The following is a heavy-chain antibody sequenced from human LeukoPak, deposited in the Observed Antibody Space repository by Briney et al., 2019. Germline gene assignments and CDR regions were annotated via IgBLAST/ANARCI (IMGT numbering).Heavy chain of an antibody. CDR1: GFTFSGSA. J-gene: IGHJ4*02. D-gene: IGHD3-10*01. CDR2: ISGSGENT. CDR3: AKDFHYYGSGSYWPTDS. Sequence: GGSLRLSCAASGFTFSGSAMSWVRQAPGKGLEWVSGISGSGENTYYADSVRGRFTISRDISKSTLYLQMTSLRAEDTAVYYCAKDFHYYGSGSYWPTDSWGQGTLVTVSS. V-gene: IGHV3-23*01.